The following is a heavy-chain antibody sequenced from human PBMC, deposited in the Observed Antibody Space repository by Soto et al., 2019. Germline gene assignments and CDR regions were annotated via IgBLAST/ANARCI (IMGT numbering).Heavy chain of an antibody. CDR3: ARDYYDFWSGPYYYYGMDV. D-gene: IGHD3-3*01. CDR2: IYYSGST. CDR1: GGSISSGGYY. V-gene: IGHV4-31*03. J-gene: IGHJ6*02. Sequence: PSETLSLTCTVSGGSISSGGYYWSWIRQHPGKGLEWIGYIYYSGSTYYNPSLKSRVTISVDTSKNQFSLKLSSVTAADTAAYYCARDYYDFWSGPYYYYGMDVWGQGTTVTVSS.